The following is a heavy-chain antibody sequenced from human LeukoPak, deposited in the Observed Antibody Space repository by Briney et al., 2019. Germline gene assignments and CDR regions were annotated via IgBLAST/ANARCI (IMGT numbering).Heavy chain of an antibody. J-gene: IGHJ4*02. CDR2: IIPIFGTA. CDR3: ARGWDYDSGGRPTAYVY. D-gene: IGHD3-22*01. Sequence: SVNVSCKASGGTFSNYAINWVRQAPGPGLEWMGGIIPIFGTANYVQKFQGRVTITADESTSTVYMELNSLKSEDTAVYYCARGWDYDSGGRPTAYVYWGQGTLVTVSS. CDR1: GGTFSNYA. V-gene: IGHV1-69*13.